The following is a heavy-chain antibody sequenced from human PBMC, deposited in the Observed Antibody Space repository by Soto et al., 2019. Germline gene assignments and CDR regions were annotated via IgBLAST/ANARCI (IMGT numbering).Heavy chain of an antibody. CDR2: IRGSGGTT. CDR1: GFTFSSYA. Sequence: EVHLLESGGGLVQPGGSLRLSCAASGFTFSSYAMSWVRQTPGEGLEWVSFIRGSGGTTFYADSVKGRFTISRDNSENNLYLQMNSLRPEDTAVYYCVKDLGDYIWGSYRPGSFDSWGQGTLVTVSS. V-gene: IGHV3-23*01. D-gene: IGHD3-16*02. CDR3: VKDLGDYIWGSYRPGSFDS. J-gene: IGHJ4*02.